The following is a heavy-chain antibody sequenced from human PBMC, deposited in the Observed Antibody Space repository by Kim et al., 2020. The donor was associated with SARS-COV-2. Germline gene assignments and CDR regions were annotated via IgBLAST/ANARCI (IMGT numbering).Heavy chain of an antibody. J-gene: IGHJ4*02. CDR3: ASIKSDY. CDR1: GFTFSSFW. V-gene: IGHV3-7*01. CDR2: IKQDGSVK. D-gene: IGHD3-10*01. Sequence: GGSLRLSCAASGFTFSSFWMSWVRQAPGKGLEWLANIKQDGSVKNYVDSVKGRFTISRDNARNSLYLQMDSLRVEDTAVYYCASIKSDYWGQGTLVTVSS.